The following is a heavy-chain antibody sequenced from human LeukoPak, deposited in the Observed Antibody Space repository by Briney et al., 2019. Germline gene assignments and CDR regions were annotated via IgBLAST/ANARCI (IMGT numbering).Heavy chain of an antibody. V-gene: IGHV4-59*08. CDR1: GGSFSGYY. J-gene: IGHJ4*02. D-gene: IGHD1-26*01. CDR2: IYYSGST. Sequence: SETLSLTCAVYGGSFSGYYWSWIRQPPGKGLEWIGYIYYSGSTNYNPSLKSRVTISVDTSKNQFSLKLSSVTAADTAVYYCAGGSYYVLNNWGQGTLVTVSS. CDR3: AGGSYYVLNN.